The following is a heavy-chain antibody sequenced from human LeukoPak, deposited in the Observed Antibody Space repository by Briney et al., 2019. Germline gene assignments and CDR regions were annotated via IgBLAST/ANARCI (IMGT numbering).Heavy chain of an antibody. CDR3: ASMSSGWYGEKGLDY. Sequence: GASVKVSCKASGYTFTGYYMHWVRQAPGQGLEWMGWINPNSGGTNYAQKFQGRVTMTRDTSISTAYMGLSRLRSDDTAVYYCASMSSGWYGEKGLDYWGQGTLVTVSS. J-gene: IGHJ4*02. D-gene: IGHD6-19*01. V-gene: IGHV1-2*02. CDR2: INPNSGGT. CDR1: GYTFTGYY.